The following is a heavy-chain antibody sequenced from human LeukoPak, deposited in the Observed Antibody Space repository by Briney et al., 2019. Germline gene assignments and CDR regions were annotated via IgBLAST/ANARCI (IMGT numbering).Heavy chain of an antibody. CDR1: GFTFDEYG. D-gene: IGHD5-12*01. J-gene: IGHJ3*02. CDR2: INWNGDSI. Sequence: GGSLSLSCAASGFTFDEYGMSWVRQDAGKGLEWVSGINWNGDSIGYADSVKGRFTISRDNAKNSLYLQMNSLRAEDTALYYCVRVRDVMATIGAFDIWGQGTKVTVSS. CDR3: VRVRDVMATIGAFDI. V-gene: IGHV3-20*04.